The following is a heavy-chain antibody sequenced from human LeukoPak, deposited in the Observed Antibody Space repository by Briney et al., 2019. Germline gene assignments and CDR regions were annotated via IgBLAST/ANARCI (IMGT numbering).Heavy chain of an antibody. Sequence: SETLSLTCTVSGGSISSSSYYWGWIRQPPGKGLEWIGGIYHSGSTYYNPSLKSRVTISVDTSKNQFSLKLSSVTAADTAVYYCARGADKSMIVAPFFDYWGQGTLVTVSS. CDR1: GGSISSSSYY. V-gene: IGHV4-39*07. CDR3: ARGADKSMIVAPFFDY. J-gene: IGHJ4*02. D-gene: IGHD3-22*01. CDR2: IYHSGST.